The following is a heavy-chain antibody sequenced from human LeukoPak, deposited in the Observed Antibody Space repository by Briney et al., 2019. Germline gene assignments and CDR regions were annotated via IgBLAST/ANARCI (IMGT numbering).Heavy chain of an antibody. D-gene: IGHD3-10*01. CDR1: GFTFDDYG. Sequence: GGSLRLSCAASGFTFDDYGMSWVRQAPGKGLEWVSGINWNGGSTGYADSVRGRFSISRDNAKNSLYLQVSSLRAEDTAWYYCARGQNYYGSGSQTFDIWGQGTMVTVSS. V-gene: IGHV3-20*04. J-gene: IGHJ3*02. CDR3: ARGQNYYGSGSQTFDI. CDR2: INWNGGST.